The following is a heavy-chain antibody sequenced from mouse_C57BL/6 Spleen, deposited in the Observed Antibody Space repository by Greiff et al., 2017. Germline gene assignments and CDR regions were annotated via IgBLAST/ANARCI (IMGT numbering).Heavy chain of an antibody. V-gene: IGHV5-4*01. D-gene: IGHD3-2*02. CDR3: ARPDSSRAMDY. J-gene: IGHJ4*01. Sequence: EVQVVESGGGLVKPGGSLKLSCAASGFTFSSYAMSWVRQTPEKRLEWVATISDGGSYTYYPDNVKGRFTISRDNAKNTLYLQMGHLKSEDTAMYYCARPDSSRAMDYWGQGTSVTVSS. CDR1: GFTFSSYA. CDR2: ISDGGSYT.